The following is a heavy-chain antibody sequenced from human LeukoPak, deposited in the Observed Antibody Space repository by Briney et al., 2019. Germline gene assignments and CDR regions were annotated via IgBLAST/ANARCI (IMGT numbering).Heavy chain of an antibody. CDR3: ARVRSIAARRSNDNWFDP. CDR1: GYTFTMYY. CDR2: INPSDGAT. J-gene: IGHJ5*02. D-gene: IGHD6-6*01. Sequence: ASVKVSCKASGYTFTMYYIHWVRQAPGQGLEWMGMINPSDGATTYAQRFQGRVTMTRDMSTTTVYMDLRSLRSEDTAVYLCARVRSIAARRSNDNWFDPWGQGTLVTVSS. V-gene: IGHV1-46*01.